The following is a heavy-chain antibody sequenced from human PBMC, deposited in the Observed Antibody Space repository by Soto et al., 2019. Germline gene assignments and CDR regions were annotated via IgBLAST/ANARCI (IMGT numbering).Heavy chain of an antibody. CDR3: ARDHYYDSSGPPWYFDL. CDR1: GGSISSGGYY. J-gene: IGHJ2*01. CDR2: IYYSGST. Sequence: QVQLQESGPGLVKPSQTLSLTCTVSGGSISSGGYYWSWIRQHPGKGLEWIGYIYYSGSTYYNPSRKSRVTMSVDTSKNQFSLKLSSVTAADTAVYYCARDHYYDSSGPPWYFDLWGRGTLVTVSA. D-gene: IGHD3-22*01. V-gene: IGHV4-31*03.